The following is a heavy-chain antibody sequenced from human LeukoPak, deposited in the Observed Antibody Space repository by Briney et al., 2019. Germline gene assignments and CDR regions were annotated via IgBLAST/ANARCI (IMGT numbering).Heavy chain of an antibody. Sequence: ASVKVSCKASGYTFTGYYMHWVRQAPGQGLEWMGRINPNSGGTNYAQKFQGRVTMTRDTSISIAYMELSRLRSDDTAVYYCARVGAAAGTAFDIWGQGTMVTVSS. CDR2: INPNSGGT. J-gene: IGHJ3*02. CDR3: ARVGAAAGTAFDI. D-gene: IGHD6-13*01. CDR1: GYTFTGYY. V-gene: IGHV1-2*06.